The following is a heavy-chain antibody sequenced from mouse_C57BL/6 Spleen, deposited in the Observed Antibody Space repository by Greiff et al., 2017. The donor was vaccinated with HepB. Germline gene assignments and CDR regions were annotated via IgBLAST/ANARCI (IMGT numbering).Heavy chain of an antibody. CDR2: IWSDGST. V-gene: IGHV2-6*03. CDR1: GFSLTSYG. D-gene: IGHD2-4*01. CDR3: ATYDYDEYYAMDY. J-gene: IGHJ4*01. Sequence: VQLQESGPGLVAPSQSLSITCTVSGFSLTSYGVHWVRQPPGKGLEWLVVIWSDGSTTYNSALKSRLSISKDNSKSQVFLKMNSRQTDDTAMYYCATYDYDEYYAMDYWGQGTSVTVSS.